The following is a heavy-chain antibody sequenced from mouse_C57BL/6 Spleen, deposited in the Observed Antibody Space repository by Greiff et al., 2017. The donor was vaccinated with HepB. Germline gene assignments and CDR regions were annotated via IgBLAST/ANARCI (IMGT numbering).Heavy chain of an antibody. D-gene: IGHD1-1*01. Sequence: QVQLQQPGAELVRPGSSVKLSCKASGYTFTSYWMHWVKQRPIQGLEWIGNIDPSDSETHYNQKFKDKATLTVDKSSSTAYMQLSSLTSEDSAVYYCARSLYYYGSLDYWGQGTTLTVSS. J-gene: IGHJ2*01. V-gene: IGHV1-52*01. CDR1: GYTFTSYW. CDR2: IDPSDSET. CDR3: ARSLYYYGSLDY.